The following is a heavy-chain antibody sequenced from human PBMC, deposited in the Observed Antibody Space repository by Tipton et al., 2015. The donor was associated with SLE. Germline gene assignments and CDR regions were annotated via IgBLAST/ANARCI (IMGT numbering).Heavy chain of an antibody. Sequence: LSLTCTVSGGSISRSSYYWAWIRQPPGKGLEWVANIKEDGSDFLYVDSVRGRFSISRDNAKNSVSLQMNSLGAEDTGVYYCARGTTSGAFDLWGQGTVVTVSS. J-gene: IGHJ3*01. D-gene: IGHD4-11*01. CDR3: ARGTTSGAFDL. CDR1: GGSISRSSYY. CDR2: IKEDGSDF. V-gene: IGHV3-7*04.